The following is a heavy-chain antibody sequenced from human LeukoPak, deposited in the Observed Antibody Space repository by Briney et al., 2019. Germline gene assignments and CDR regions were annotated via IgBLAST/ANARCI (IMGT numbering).Heavy chain of an antibody. Sequence: ASVMVSCKASGYTFTDYYIHWVRQAPGQGLEWMGWINPNSGDTNYTQKFQDRVTLTRDTSITTAYMELTNLRSDDTAVYYCARPHGDYYNWFDPWGQGTLVTVSS. J-gene: IGHJ5*02. CDR1: GYTFTDYY. D-gene: IGHD4-17*01. CDR3: ARPHGDYYNWFDP. V-gene: IGHV1-2*02. CDR2: INPNSGDT.